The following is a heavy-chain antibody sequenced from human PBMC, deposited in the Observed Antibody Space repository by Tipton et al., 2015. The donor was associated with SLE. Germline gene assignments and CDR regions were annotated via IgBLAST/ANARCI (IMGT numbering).Heavy chain of an antibody. J-gene: IGHJ4*02. V-gene: IGHV4-39*07. CDR2: MYFSGRT. Sequence: TLPLTCTVSGGSISSSNYYWGWIRQPPGKGLEYIGNMYFSGRTSYNPSLKSRVTISGDTSKNQFSLKLSSVTAADTAVYYCVREDWRIWGIGYWGQGTLVTVSS. CDR3: VREDWRIWGIGY. CDR1: GGSISSSNYY. D-gene: IGHD3-16*01.